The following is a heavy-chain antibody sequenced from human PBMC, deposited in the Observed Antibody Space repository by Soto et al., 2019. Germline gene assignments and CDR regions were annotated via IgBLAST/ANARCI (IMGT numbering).Heavy chain of an antibody. D-gene: IGHD6-6*01. J-gene: IGHJ4*02. CDR2: ISSSGSTI. CDR1: GFTFSDYY. CDR3: ARSRAARRGYFDY. V-gene: IGHV3-11*01. Sequence: LRLSFAASGFTFSDYYMSWIRQAPGKGLEWVSYISSSGSTIYYADSVKGRFTISRDNAKNSLYLQMNSLRAEDTAVYYCARSRAARRGYFDYWGQGTLVTVSS.